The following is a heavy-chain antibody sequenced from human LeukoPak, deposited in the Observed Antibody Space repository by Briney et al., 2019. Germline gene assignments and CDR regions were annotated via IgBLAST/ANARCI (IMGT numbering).Heavy chain of an antibody. V-gene: IGHV3-48*03. J-gene: IGHJ4*02. CDR2: ISSSGSTI. CDR1: GFTFSSYE. D-gene: IGHD2-8*02. CDR3: ARDAGLVEFDY. Sequence: GGSLRLSCAASGFTFSSYEMNWVRQAPGKGLEWVSYISSSGSTIYYADSVKGRFTISRDNAKNSLYLQMNSLRAEDTAVYYCARDAGLVEFDYWGRGTLVTVSS.